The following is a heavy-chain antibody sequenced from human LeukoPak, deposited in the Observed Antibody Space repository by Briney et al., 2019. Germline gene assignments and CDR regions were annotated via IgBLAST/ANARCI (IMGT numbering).Heavy chain of an antibody. V-gene: IGHV3-30-3*01. CDR2: ISYDESNK. CDR3: ARGPDTMDV. J-gene: IGHJ6*02. CDR1: GFTFSSYA. Sequence: PGGSLRLSCAASGFTFSSYAMSWVRQAPGKGLEWVAVISYDESNKYDADSVKGRFTIFGDNSKNTLYLQMNNLRAEDTAVYYCARGPDTMDVWGQGTTVTVSS.